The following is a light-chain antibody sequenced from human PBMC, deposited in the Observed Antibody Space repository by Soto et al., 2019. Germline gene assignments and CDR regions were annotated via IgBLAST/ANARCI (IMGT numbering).Light chain of an antibody. J-gene: IGLJ1*01. CDR2: GNS. V-gene: IGLV1-40*01. CDR3: QSSDSSRGV. CDR1: SSNIGAGYD. Sequence: QSVLAQPPSVSGAPGQRVTISCTGSSSNIGAGYDVHWYQQLPGTAPKLLIYGNSNRPSGVPDRFSGSKSGTSASLAITGLQAEDEADYYCQSSDSSRGVFGTGTKGTVL.